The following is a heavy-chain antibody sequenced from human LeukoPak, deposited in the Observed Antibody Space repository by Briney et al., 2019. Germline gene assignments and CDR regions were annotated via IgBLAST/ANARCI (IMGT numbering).Heavy chain of an antibody. V-gene: IGHV4-59*01. Sequence: SETLSLTCTVSGGSIYSFYWIWIPQPPGKGRVCSGYVYYSGSTNYNPSLKSRVNISVDTSKNQFSLKLSSVTAADTAVYYCARDNDWFDPWGQGTLVTVSS. CDR3: ARDNDWFDP. J-gene: IGHJ5*02. D-gene: IGHD2-8*01. CDR2: VYYSGST. CDR1: GGSIYSFY.